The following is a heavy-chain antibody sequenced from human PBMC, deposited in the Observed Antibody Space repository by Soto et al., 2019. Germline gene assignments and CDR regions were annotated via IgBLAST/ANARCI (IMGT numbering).Heavy chain of an antibody. CDR1: GFTFSSYW. D-gene: IGHD3-16*02. V-gene: IGHV3-7*01. CDR2: IKQDGSEK. J-gene: IGHJ4*02. Sequence: GGSLRLSCAASGFTFSSYWMSWVRQAPGKGLEWVANIKQDGSEKYYVDSVKGRFTISRDNAKNSLYLQMNSLGAEDTAVYYCARGAEILDYDYIWGSYRNLYYFDYWGQGTLVTVSS. CDR3: ARGAEILDYDYIWGSYRNLYYFDY.